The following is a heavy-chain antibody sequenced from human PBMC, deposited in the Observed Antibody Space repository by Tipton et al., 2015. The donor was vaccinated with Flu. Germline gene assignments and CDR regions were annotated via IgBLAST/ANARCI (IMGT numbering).Heavy chain of an antibody. Sequence: SLRLSCAASGFTFSSYAMSWVRQAPGKGLEWVSAIAGSGGSTYYADSVKGRFTISRDNSKNTLYLQMISLRAEDTAVYYCAKISLGAFCSGGSCYRWGQGTLVPVSS. CDR1: GFTFSSYA. CDR3: AKISLGAFCSGGSCYR. J-gene: IGHJ4*02. V-gene: IGHV3-23*01. D-gene: IGHD2-15*01. CDR2: IAGSGGST.